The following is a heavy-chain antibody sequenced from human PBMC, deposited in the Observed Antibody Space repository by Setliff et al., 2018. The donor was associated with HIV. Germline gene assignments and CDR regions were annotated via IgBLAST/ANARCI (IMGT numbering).Heavy chain of an antibody. CDR1: GYSFTSHW. J-gene: IGHJ2*01. Sequence: PGETLKISCKGSGYSFTSHWIAWVRQMPGQGLEWMGIIYPSDSATAYSPSFQGQITIPADKSISTAYLQWSSLKASDTAIYYCARSHFITLFGVIYYPGYFDLWGRGTQVTVS. V-gene: IGHV5-51*01. CDR2: IYPSDSAT. CDR3: ARSHFITLFGVIYYPGYFDL. D-gene: IGHD3-3*01.